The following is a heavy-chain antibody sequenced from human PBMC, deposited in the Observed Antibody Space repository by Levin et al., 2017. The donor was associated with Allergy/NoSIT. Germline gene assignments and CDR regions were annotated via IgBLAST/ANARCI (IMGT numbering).Heavy chain of an antibody. Sequence: GGSLRLSCAASGFTFSSHGMHWVRQAPGKGLEWVAIISYDGSDKDYADSVKGRFTISRDNSKNTLYLQMNSLRAEDTAVYYCAKNRGYSYTYGDPFDIWGQGTMVTVSS. CDR1: GFTFSSHG. V-gene: IGHV3-30*18. J-gene: IGHJ3*02. CDR3: AKNRGYSYTYGDPFDI. D-gene: IGHD5-18*01. CDR2: ISYDGSDK.